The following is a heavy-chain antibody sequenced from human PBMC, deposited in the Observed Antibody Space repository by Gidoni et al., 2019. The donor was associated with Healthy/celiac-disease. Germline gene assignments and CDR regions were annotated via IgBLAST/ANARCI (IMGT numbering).Heavy chain of an antibody. CDR2: IKSKTDGGTT. CDR3: TTDFVQHYYDSSGYSVLIYYFDY. Sequence: EVQLVESGGGLVKPGGSLGLSCAASGFTFSNAWLGWVRQAPGKGLEWVGRIKSKTDGGTTDYAAPVKGRFTISRDDSKNTLYLQMNSLKTEDTAVYYCTTDFVQHYYDSSGYSVLIYYFDYWGQGTLVTVSS. J-gene: IGHJ4*02. V-gene: IGHV3-15*01. D-gene: IGHD3-22*01. CDR1: GFTFSNAW.